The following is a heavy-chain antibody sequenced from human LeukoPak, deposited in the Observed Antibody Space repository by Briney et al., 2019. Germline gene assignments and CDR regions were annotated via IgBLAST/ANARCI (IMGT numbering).Heavy chain of an antibody. J-gene: IGHJ6*02. CDR2: IYYSGST. D-gene: IGHD3-3*01. Sequence: SETLSLTCTVSRGSISSYYWSWIRQPPGKGLEWIGYIYYSGSTNYNPSLKSRVTISVDTSKNQFSLKLSSVTAADTAVYYCARSPPLEWSLFDYYYYGMDVWGQGTTVTVSS. CDR3: ARSPPLEWSLFDYYYYGMDV. V-gene: IGHV4-59*12. CDR1: RGSISSYY.